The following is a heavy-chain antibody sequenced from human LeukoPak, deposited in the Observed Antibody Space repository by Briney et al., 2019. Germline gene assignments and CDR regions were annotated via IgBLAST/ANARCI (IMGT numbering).Heavy chain of an antibody. CDR3: ARDLVAVAGTDY. J-gene: IGHJ4*02. Sequence: GASVKVSCKASGGTFSSYAISWVRQPPGQGLEWMGRIIPIFGTANYAQEFQGRVTITTDESTSRAYMELSSLRSEDTAVYYCARDLVAVAGTDYWGQGTLVTVSS. V-gene: IGHV1-69*05. CDR2: IIPIFGTA. D-gene: IGHD6-19*01. CDR1: GGTFSSYA.